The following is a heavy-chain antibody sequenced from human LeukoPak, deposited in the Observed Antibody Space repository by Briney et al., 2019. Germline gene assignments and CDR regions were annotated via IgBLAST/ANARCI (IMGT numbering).Heavy chain of an antibody. CDR1: GYTFTSYD. Sequence: ASVKVSCKASGYTFTSYDINWVRQAPGQGIEWMGWMNPNRGNTVYAQKFQGRVTMTRNTSISTAYMELSSLRSEDTAVYYCAREGVYSFDPWGQGTLVTVSS. J-gene: IGHJ5*02. CDR3: AREGVYSFDP. V-gene: IGHV1-8*01. D-gene: IGHD3-10*01. CDR2: MNPNRGNT.